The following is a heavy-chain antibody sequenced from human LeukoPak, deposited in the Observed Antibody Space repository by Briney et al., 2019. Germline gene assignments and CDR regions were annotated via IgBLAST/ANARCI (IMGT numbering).Heavy chain of an antibody. CDR1: GGTFSSYA. J-gene: IGHJ3*02. D-gene: IGHD3-16*02. CDR2: IIPIFGTA. V-gene: IGHV1-69*05. Sequence: SVKVSCKASGGTFSSYAISWVRQAPGQGLEWMGRIIPIFGTANYAQKFQGRVTITTDEATSTAYMELSSLRSEDTAVYYCARGSMITFGGVIVHGAFDIWGQGTMVTVSS. CDR3: ARGSMITFGGVIVHGAFDI.